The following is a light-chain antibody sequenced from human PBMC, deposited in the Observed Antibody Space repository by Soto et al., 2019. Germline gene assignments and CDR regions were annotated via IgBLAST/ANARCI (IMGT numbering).Light chain of an antibody. CDR1: TGPVTSGFY. J-gene: IGLJ1*01. Sequence: QAVVTQEPSLTVSPGGTVTLTGASSTGPVTSGFYPHWVQQKPGQAPRTLIYGTTNKHSWTPARFSGSLLGGKAALTLSGVQPEDEADYYCLLYYGGSYVFGAGTKVTVL. V-gene: IGLV7-43*01. CDR2: GTT. CDR3: LLYYGGSYV.